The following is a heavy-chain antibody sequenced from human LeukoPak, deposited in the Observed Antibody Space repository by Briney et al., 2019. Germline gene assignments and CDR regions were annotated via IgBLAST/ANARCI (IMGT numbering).Heavy chain of an antibody. V-gene: IGHV3-66*01. D-gene: IGHD5-24*01. CDR3: ARGDQMATTIGNADY. Sequence: GGSLRLSCVVSGLTVSSNYMSWVGQAPGKGLEWLSVIYPRGNTYDPDSVKGRFTISRDNSKNTLYLQMDSLRAEDTAVYYCARGDQMATTIGNADYWGQGTLVTVSS. CDR1: GLTVSSNY. CDR2: IYPRGNT. J-gene: IGHJ4*02.